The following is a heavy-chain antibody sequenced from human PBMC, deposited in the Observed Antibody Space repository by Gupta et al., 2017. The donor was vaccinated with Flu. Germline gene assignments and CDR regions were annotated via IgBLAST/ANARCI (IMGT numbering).Heavy chain of an antibody. V-gene: IGHV1-2*02. J-gene: IGHJ5*02. CDR3: ARDGQGVGASGPNWFDP. D-gene: IGHD1-26*01. CDR2: IKPNSGGT. Sequence: QVQLVQSGAEVKKPGASVKVSCKASGYTFTGYHMHWVRQAPGQGLEWMGWIKPNSGGTNYAQKFQGRVTMTRDTSISTAYMELSRLRSDDTAVYYCARDGQGVGASGPNWFDPWGQGTLVTVSS. CDR1: GYTFTGYH.